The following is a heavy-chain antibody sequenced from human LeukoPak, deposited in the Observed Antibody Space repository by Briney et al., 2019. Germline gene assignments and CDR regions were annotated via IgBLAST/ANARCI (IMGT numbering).Heavy chain of an antibody. D-gene: IGHD7-27*01. CDR1: GFTFSSYG. CDR2: ISYDGGNK. CDR3: ANWGFNDVFVI. V-gene: IGHV3-30*18. J-gene: IGHJ3*02. Sequence: PGGSLRLSCAASGFTFSSYGMHWVRQAPGKGLEWVAVISYDGGNKYYADSVRGRFTISRDNSKNTLYLQMNSLRAEDTSLDYCANWGFNDVFVIWGEGTMVPV.